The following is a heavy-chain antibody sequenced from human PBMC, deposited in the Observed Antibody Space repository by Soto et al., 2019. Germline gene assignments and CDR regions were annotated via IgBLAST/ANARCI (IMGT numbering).Heavy chain of an antibody. D-gene: IGHD3-10*01. CDR2: ISSSSSYI. Sequence: EVQLVESGGGLVKPGGSLRLSCAASGFTFSSYSMNWVRQAPGKGLEWVSSISSSSSYIYYADSVKGRFTISRDNAKNSLYLQMNSLRAEDTAVYYCARGRGDYYYYYMDVWGKGTTLTVSS. V-gene: IGHV3-21*01. CDR3: ARGRGDYYYYYMDV. CDR1: GFTFSSYS. J-gene: IGHJ6*03.